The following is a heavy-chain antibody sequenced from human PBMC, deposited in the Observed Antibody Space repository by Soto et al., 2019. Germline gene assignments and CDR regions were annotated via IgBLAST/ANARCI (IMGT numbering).Heavy chain of an antibody. Sequence: EVQLLESGGGLVQPGGSLRLSCAASGFTFSSYAMSWVRQAPGKGLEWVSAISGSGGSTYYADSVKGRFTISRDNSKNTLYLQMNSLRAEDTAVYYCAKRELVFYYYYYGMDVWGQGTTVTVSS. V-gene: IGHV3-23*01. CDR2: ISGSGGST. CDR1: GFTFSSYA. D-gene: IGHD1-26*01. J-gene: IGHJ6*02. CDR3: AKRELVFYYYYYGMDV.